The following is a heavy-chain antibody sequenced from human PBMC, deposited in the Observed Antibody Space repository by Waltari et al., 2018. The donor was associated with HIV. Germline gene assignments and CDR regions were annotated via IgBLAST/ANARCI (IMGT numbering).Heavy chain of an antibody. J-gene: IGHJ5*02. CDR2: INISGGT. CDR1: GGSISSGRYY. V-gene: IGHV4-61*02. D-gene: IGHD2-2*01. Sequence: QVQLQESGPGLVKPSQTLSLTCTVSGGSISSGRYYWSWIRQPAGKGLEWIGRINISGGTNYNPSLKSRGTISVDTSKNHFSLKLSSVTAADTAVYYCARGVPAATDWFDPWGQGTLVTVSS. CDR3: ARGVPAATDWFDP.